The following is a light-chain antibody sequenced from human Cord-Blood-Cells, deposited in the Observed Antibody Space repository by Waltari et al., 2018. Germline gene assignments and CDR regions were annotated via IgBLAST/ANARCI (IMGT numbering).Light chain of an antibody. CDR1: QSVISN. CDR2: GAS. J-gene: IGKJ4*01. Sequence: EIVMTQSPATLSVSPGERATLSCRASQSVISNLVWYQQKPGQAPRLLIYGASTRATGIPVRFSGSGSGTEFTLTISSLQSEDFAVYYCQQYNNWPLTFGGGTKVEIK. V-gene: IGKV3-15*01. CDR3: QQYNNWPLT.